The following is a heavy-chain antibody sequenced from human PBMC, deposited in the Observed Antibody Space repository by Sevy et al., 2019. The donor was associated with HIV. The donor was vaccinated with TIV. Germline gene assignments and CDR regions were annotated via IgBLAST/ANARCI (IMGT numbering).Heavy chain of an antibody. CDR3: ARDATVYTSSSVWFDP. CDR1: GGSISSGNYY. V-gene: IGHV4-30-4*02. CDR2: ISYTGNT. D-gene: IGHD6-6*01. Sequence: SENLSLTCTVSGGSISSGNYYWHWIRQPPGKGLEWIGYISYTGNTYYNPSLKSPVTISVDTSNNQFSLRLTSVTAADTAVYYCARDATVYTSSSVWFDPWGQGTLVTVSS. J-gene: IGHJ5*02.